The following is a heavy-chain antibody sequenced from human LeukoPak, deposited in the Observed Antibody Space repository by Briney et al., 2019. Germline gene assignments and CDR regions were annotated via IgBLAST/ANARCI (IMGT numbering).Heavy chain of an antibody. CDR2: IVPIIGTA. Sequence: SAKVSCKASGGTFHSYIVTWVRQAPGQGLEWMGGIVPIIGTANYAQKFQGRVTITADDSTSTAYMELRSLRSEDTAIYYCARDQRPSCLGGICYSGDYWGQGTLVTVTS. CDR1: GGTFHSYI. J-gene: IGHJ4*02. V-gene: IGHV1-69*01. CDR3: ARDQRPSCLGGICYSGDY. D-gene: IGHD2-15*01.